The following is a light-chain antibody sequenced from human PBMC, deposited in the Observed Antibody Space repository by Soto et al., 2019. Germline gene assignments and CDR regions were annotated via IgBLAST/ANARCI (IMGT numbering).Light chain of an antibody. V-gene: IGKV3-20*01. CDR2: GAS. CDR3: QQYAGSPRT. Sequence: EIVLTQSPGTLSLSPGERATLSCRASQSVSSSYLAWYQQKPGQAPRLLIYGASSRATGIPDRFSGSGSGTDFTLTISRLEPEDFAVYYCQQYAGSPRTFGQGPKLEIK. J-gene: IGKJ2*01. CDR1: QSVSSSY.